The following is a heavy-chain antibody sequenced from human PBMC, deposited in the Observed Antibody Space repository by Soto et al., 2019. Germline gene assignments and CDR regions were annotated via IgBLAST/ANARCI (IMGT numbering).Heavy chain of an antibody. CDR1: GGSISSGGYS. CDR2: IYHSGST. D-gene: IGHD2-2*01. CDR3: ARVPDR. Sequence: PSETLSLTCAVSGGSISSGGYSWSWIRQPPGKGLEWIVYIYHSGSTYYNPSLKSRVTISVDRSKNQFSLKLSSVTAADTAVYYCARVPDRWGQGTQVTVSS. J-gene: IGHJ5*02. V-gene: IGHV4-30-2*01.